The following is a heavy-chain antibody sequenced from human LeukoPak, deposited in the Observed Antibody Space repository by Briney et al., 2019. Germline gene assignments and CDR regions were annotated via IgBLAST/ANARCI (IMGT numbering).Heavy chain of an antibody. D-gene: IGHD5-18*01. J-gene: IGHJ4*02. CDR1: GGSISSGNYF. CDR3: ARTRDVGTAIYFDY. V-gene: IGHV4-30-4*01. CDR2: IYYSGNT. Sequence: PSQTLSLTCTVSGGSISSGNYFWSWIRQPPGKGLEWIGYIYYSGNTYYNPSLKSRVTISLDTSKSQFSLKLGSVTAADTAVYYCARTRDVGTAIYFDYWGQGTLVTVSS.